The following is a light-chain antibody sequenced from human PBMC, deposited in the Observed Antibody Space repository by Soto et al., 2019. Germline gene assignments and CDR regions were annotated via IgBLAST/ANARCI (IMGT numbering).Light chain of an antibody. Sequence: QSMLTQPASVSGSPGQSITISCPGTSSDVGSYNLVSWCQQHPGKAPKLMIYEGGKRPSGVSNRFSGSKSGNTASLTISGLQAEDEADYYCCSYAGSSTFLYVFGTGTKVTVL. V-gene: IGLV2-23*03. CDR2: EGG. J-gene: IGLJ1*01. CDR1: SSDVGSYNL. CDR3: CSYAGSSTFLYV.